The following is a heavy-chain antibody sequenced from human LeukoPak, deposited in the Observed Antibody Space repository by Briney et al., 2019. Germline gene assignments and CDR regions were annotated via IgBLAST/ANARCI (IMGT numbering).Heavy chain of an antibody. Sequence: ASVKVSCKASGGTFSSYAISWVRQAPGQGLEWMGGIIPIFGTANYAQKFQGRVTMTRDTSISTAYMELSRLRSDDTAVYYCARQSVAGTGSGQDYWGQGTLVTVSS. CDR1: GGTFSSYA. CDR3: ARQSVAGTGSGQDY. CDR2: IIPIFGTA. J-gene: IGHJ4*02. V-gene: IGHV1-69*05. D-gene: IGHD6-19*01.